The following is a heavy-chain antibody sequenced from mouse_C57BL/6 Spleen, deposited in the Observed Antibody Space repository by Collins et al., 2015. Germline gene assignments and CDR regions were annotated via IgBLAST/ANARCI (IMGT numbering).Heavy chain of an antibody. CDR3: ARPYYGNGYAMDY. V-gene: IGHV4-1*01. CDR1: GIDFSRYW. CDR2: INPDSSTI. D-gene: IGHD2-1*01. J-gene: IGHJ4*01. Sequence: EVKLLQSGGGLVQPGGSLKLSCAASGIDFSRYWMSWVRRAPGKGLEWIGEINPDSSTINYAPSLKDKFIISRDNAKNTLYLQMSKVRSEDTALYYCARPYYGNGYAMDYWGQGTSVTVSS.